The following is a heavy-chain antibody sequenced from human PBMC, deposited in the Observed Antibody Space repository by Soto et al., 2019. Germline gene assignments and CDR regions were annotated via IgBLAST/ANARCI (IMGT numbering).Heavy chain of an antibody. CDR3: AMHSYGVLGSFDY. CDR1: GGSFSGYY. Sequence: SETLSLTCAVYGGSFSGYYWSWIRQPPGKGLEWIGEINHSGSTNYNPSLKSRVTISVDTSKNQFSLKLSSVTAADTAVYYCAMHSYGVLGSFDYWGRGSLVTVSS. D-gene: IGHD5-18*01. V-gene: IGHV4-34*01. J-gene: IGHJ4*02. CDR2: INHSGST.